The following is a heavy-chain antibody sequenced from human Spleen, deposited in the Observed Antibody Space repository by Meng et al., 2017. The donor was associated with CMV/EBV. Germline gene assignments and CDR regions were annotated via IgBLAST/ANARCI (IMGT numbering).Heavy chain of an antibody. CDR3: AKTPLSFGVYYFDY. CDR1: GFTFANYA. D-gene: IGHD3-10*01. V-gene: IGHV3-23*01. J-gene: IGHJ4*02. Sequence: GESLKISCSVSGFTFANYAMSWVRQAPGKGLEWVSGISGTGDSKYYADSVKGRFTISGDKFKNTLYLEMNKVRADDTARYYCAKTPLSFGVYYFDYWGQGTMVT. CDR2: ISGTGDSK.